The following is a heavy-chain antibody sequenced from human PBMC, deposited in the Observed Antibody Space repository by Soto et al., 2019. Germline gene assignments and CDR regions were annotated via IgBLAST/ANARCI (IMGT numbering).Heavy chain of an antibody. CDR2: IYYSGST. J-gene: IGHJ6*03. V-gene: IGHV4-39*01. D-gene: IGHD1-1*01. CDR1: GGSISSSSYY. Sequence: PSETLSLTCTVSGGSISSSSYYWGWIRQPPGKGLEWIGSIYYSGSTYYNPSLKSRVTISVDTSKNQFSLKLSSVTAADTAVYYCARAPPSQRELSPSKYYYYMDVWGKGTTVTVSS. CDR3: ARAPPSQRELSPSKYYYYMDV.